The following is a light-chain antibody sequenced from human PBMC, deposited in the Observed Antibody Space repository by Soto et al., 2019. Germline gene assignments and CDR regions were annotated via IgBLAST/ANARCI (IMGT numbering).Light chain of an antibody. V-gene: IGKV3-20*01. CDR3: QQFDGSSYT. CDR2: GAS. CDR1: QSVRSDY. Sequence: DIVLTQSPGTLSLSPGERATLSCRASQSVRSDYLAWYQQNPGQTPRLLVYGASNRATGIPDRFSASGSGTVFTLTSSILEPEYVALYYCQQFDGSSYTFGQGTKLEIK. J-gene: IGKJ2*01.